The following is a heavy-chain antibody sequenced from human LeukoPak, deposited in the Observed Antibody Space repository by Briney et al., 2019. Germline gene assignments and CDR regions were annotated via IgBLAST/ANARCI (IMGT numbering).Heavy chain of an antibody. V-gene: IGHV4-31*03. CDR2: IYYSGTT. Sequence: SQTLSLTCTVSGGSITSGGYYWSWIRQLPGKGLEWIGYIYYSGTTSYNPSLKSRLTISLDTSENQFSLKLSSVTAADTAVYYCARGRPPYSSSWYARFSNWFDPWGQGTLVTVSS. CDR3: ARGRPPYSSSWYARFSNWFDP. CDR1: GGSITSGGYY. J-gene: IGHJ5*02. D-gene: IGHD6-13*01.